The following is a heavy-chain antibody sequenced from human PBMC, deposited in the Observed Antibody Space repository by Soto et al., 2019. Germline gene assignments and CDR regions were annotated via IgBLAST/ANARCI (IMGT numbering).Heavy chain of an antibody. J-gene: IGHJ4*02. Sequence: PSETLSLTCAVYGGSFRGYYWSWIRQPPGKGLEWIGEIIHSGSTNYNPSLKSRVTISVATSKNKFSLKLSSVTASDNAMYYCAKHEHYYDNSGYFWLIDYWGQGTLVTVSS. CDR3: AKHEHYYDNSGYFWLIDY. CDR1: GGSFRGYY. CDR2: IIHSGST. V-gene: IGHV4-34*12. D-gene: IGHD3-22*01.